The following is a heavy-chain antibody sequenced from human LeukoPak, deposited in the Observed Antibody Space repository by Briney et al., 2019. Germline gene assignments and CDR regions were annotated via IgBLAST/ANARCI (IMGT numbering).Heavy chain of an antibody. Sequence: PSETLSLTCTVSGGSISSYYWSWFRQPPGKGLEWIGYIYYSGSTNYNPSLKSRVTISVDTSKNQFSLKLSSVTAADTAVYYCARDANIVPAAIRWKGSWFDPWGQGTLVTVSS. D-gene: IGHD2-2*01. CDR2: IYYSGST. J-gene: IGHJ5*02. CDR3: ARDANIVPAAIRWKGSWFDP. CDR1: GGSISSYY. V-gene: IGHV4-59*01.